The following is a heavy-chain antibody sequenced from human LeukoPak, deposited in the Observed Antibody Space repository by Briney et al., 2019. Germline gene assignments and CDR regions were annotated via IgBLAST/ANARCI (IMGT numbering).Heavy chain of an antibody. CDR2: ISPNSGGT. J-gene: IGHJ6*03. Sequence: ASVKVSCKASGYTFTGYYMHWVRQAPGQGLEWMGWISPNSGGTNYAQKFQGRVTMTRDTSISTAYMELSRLRSDDTAVYYCARSGRMKLRYYYYYMDVWGKGTTVTVSS. V-gene: IGHV1-2*02. CDR3: ARSGRMKLRYYYYYMDV. CDR1: GYTFTGYY.